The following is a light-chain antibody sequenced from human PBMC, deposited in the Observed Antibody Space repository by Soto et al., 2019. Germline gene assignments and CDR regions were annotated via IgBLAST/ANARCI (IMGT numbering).Light chain of an antibody. Sequence: DIQMTQSPCSLPASVGGRGTITCRASQSISSYVNWYQQKPGKAPNLLIYGASTLQSGVPSRVTGSGFGTDFTLTIISLQAEDFATYYCQQSHSTPLTCGGGTKGDI. CDR3: QQSHSTPLT. V-gene: IGKV1-39*01. J-gene: IGKJ4*01. CDR2: GAS. CDR1: QSISSY.